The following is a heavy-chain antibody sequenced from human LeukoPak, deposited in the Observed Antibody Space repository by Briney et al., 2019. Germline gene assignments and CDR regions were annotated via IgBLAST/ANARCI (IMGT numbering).Heavy chain of an antibody. CDR1: GFTFNSYS. V-gene: IGHV3-48*02. J-gene: IGHJ4*02. CDR3: ARVLYSSGWYDFDY. CDR2: IGIGSSPK. Sequence: GSLRLSCAASGFTFNSYSLNWVRQAPGKGLEWVSYIGIGSSPKHYADSVKGRFTISRDNAKNSLYLQMNSLRDEDTAVYYCARVLYSSGWYDFDYWGQGTLVTVSS. D-gene: IGHD6-19*01.